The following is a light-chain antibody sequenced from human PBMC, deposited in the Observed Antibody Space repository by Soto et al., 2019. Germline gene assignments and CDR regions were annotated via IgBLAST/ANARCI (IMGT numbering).Light chain of an antibody. CDR3: SSYTSSSTLYV. Sequence: QSALPQPASVSGSPGQSITISCTGTSSDVGGYNYVSWYQQHPGKAPKLMIYDVSNRPSGVSNRFSGSKSGNTASLTNSGLQAEDEADYYCSSYTSSSTLYVFGTGTKLTV. J-gene: IGLJ1*01. CDR1: SSDVGGYNY. V-gene: IGLV2-14*01. CDR2: DVS.